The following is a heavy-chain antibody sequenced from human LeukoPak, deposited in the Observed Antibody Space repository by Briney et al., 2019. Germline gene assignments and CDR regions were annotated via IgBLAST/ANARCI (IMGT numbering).Heavy chain of an antibody. CDR3: ARPRWGTYGGNSVEAFDY. CDR2: INPSGGST. D-gene: IGHD4-23*01. Sequence: ASVKVSCKASGYTFTSYYMHWVRQAPGQGLEWMGIINPSGGSTSYAQKFQGRVTMTRDTSTSTVYMELSSLRSEDTAVYYCARPRWGTYGGNSVEAFDYWGQGTLVTVSS. CDR1: GYTFTSYY. V-gene: IGHV1-46*01. J-gene: IGHJ4*02.